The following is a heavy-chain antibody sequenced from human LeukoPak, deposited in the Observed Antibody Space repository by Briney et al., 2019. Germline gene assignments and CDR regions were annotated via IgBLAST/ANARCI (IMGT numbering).Heavy chain of an antibody. CDR1: GFTFDDYA. CDR2: ITWNSGTI. V-gene: IGHV3-9*03. D-gene: IGHD3-16*02. J-gene: IGHJ4*02. CDR3: AKSQLRLGDLSLINFFDY. Sequence: GGSLRLSCAASGFTFDDYAMHWVRQAPGQGLEWVSGITWNSGTIGYADSVRGRFTISRDNAKNSLYLQMNSLRAEDMALYYCAKSQLRLGDLSLINFFDYWGQGTPVTVSS.